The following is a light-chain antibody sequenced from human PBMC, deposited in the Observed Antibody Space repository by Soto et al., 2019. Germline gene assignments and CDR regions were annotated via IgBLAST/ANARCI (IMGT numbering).Light chain of an antibody. Sequence: EIVLTQSPATLSVSPGERATLSCRASQSVSSKLAWYQQKPGQAPRLLIYDTSTRATGIPARFSGSGSGTEFTLPISSLQPEDLGVYYCKQYSQWPPFTFGQGTRLEIK. CDR3: KQYSQWPPFT. J-gene: IGKJ5*01. V-gene: IGKV3-15*01. CDR2: DTS. CDR1: QSVSSK.